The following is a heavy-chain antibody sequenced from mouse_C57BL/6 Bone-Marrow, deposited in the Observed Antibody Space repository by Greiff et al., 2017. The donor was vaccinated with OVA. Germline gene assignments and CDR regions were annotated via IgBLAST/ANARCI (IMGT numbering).Heavy chain of an antibody. Sequence: QVQLQQPGAELVKPGASVKLSCKASGYTFTSYWMHWVKQRPGQGLEWIGMIHPNSGSTNYNEKFKSKATLTVDKSSSTAYMQLSSLTSENSAVYYLARDHYYCSSGDYYDYWDQGTTLTVSA. CDR1: GYTFTSYW. CDR2: IHPNSGST. D-gene: IGHD1-1*01. J-gene: IGHJ2*01. CDR3: ARDHYYCSSGDYYDY. V-gene: IGHV1-64*01.